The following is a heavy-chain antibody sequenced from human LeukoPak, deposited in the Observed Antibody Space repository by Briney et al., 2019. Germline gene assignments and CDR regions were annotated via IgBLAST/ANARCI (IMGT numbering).Heavy chain of an antibody. V-gene: IGHV4-31*03. D-gene: IGHD1-26*01. CDR3: ARAWGIVGAYVDY. Sequence: SETLSLTCTVSGGSISSGGYYWSWIRQHPGKGLEWIGYIYYSGSTYYNPSLESRVTISVDTSKNQFSLKLSSVTAADTAVYYCARAWGIVGAYVDYWGQGTLVTVSS. CDR1: GGSISSGGYY. J-gene: IGHJ4*02. CDR2: IYYSGST.